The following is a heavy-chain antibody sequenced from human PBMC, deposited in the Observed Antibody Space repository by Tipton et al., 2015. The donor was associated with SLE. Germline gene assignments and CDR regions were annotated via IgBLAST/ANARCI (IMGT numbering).Heavy chain of an antibody. V-gene: IGHV4-4*08. CDR2: IYTSGST. Sequence: TLSLTCTVSGGSISSYYWSWIRQPPGKGLEWIGYIYTSGSTNYNPSLKSRVTMSVDTSKNQFSLKRSSVTAAGTAVYYCARDGAMIVPRGSFDIWGQGTMVTVSS. CDR1: GGSISSYY. D-gene: IGHD3-22*01. CDR3: ARDGAMIVPRGSFDI. J-gene: IGHJ3*02.